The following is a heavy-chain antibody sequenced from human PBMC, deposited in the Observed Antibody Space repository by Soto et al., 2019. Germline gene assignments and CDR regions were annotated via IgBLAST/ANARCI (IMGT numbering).Heavy chain of an antibody. Sequence: SETLSLTCTVSGGSISSGDYYWSWIRQPPGKGLEWIGYIYYSGSTYFNPSLKSRITISVDTSRNQFSLKLNSLTATDTAVYYFARGDLYSDCVNYWGQGTLVTVSS. CDR3: ARGDLYSDCVNY. D-gene: IGHD2-21*02. CDR1: GGSISSGDYY. CDR2: IYYSGST. V-gene: IGHV4-30-4*01. J-gene: IGHJ4*02.